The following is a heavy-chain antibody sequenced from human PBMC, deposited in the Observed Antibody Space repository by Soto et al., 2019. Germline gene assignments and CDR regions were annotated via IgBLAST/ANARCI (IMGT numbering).Heavy chain of an antibody. Sequence: EVQLVQSGAEVKKPGESLKISCRGSGYSFTSYWIGWVRQMPGKGREWMGIIYPGDSDTSYSPSFQGQVTISADKSISTAYLQWSSLKASDTAMYYCARSGVGAKFYNWFDPWGQGTLVTVSS. CDR3: ARSGVGAKFYNWFDP. CDR2: IYPGDSDT. J-gene: IGHJ5*02. CDR1: GYSFTSYW. D-gene: IGHD1-26*01. V-gene: IGHV5-51*01.